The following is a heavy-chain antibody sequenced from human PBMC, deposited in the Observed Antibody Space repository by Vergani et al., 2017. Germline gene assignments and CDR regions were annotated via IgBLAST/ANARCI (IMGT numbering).Heavy chain of an antibody. CDR3: ARDQVASWFDP. V-gene: IGHV1-46*01. J-gene: IGHJ5*02. CDR1: GYTFTSYY. Sequence: QVQLVQSGAEVKKPGASVKVSCKASGYTFTSYYMHWVRQAPGQGLEWMGIINPSGGSTSYAQKFQGRVTMTRDTSSTVYMELSSLRSEDTAVYYCARDQVASWFDPWGQGTLVTVSS. CDR2: INPSGGST.